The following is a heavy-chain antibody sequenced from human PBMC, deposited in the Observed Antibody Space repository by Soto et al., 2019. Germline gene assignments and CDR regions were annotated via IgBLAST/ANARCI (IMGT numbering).Heavy chain of an antibody. D-gene: IGHD6-13*01. V-gene: IGHV4-31*03. J-gene: IGHJ4*02. CDR3: ARKTAAGIDY. CDR1: GGSISSGGYY. CDR2: IYYSGST. Sequence: SETLSLTCTVSGGSISSGGYYWSWIRQHPGKGLEWIGYIYYSGSTYYNPSLKSRVTISVDTSKNQFSLKLSSVTAADTAVYYCARKTAAGIDYWGQGTLVTVSS.